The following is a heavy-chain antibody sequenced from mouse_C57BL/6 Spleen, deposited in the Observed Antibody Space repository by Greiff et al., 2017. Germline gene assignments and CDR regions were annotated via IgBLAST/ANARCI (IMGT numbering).Heavy chain of an antibody. CDR3: ARDPLITTVVDGYFDV. J-gene: IGHJ1*03. D-gene: IGHD1-1*01. Sequence: EVQGVESGGGLVKPGGSLKLSCAASGFTFSSYAMSWVRQTPEKRLEWVATISDGGSYTYYPDNVKGRFTISRDNAKNNLYLQMSHLKSEDTAMYYCARDPLITTVVDGYFDVWGTGTTVTVSS. CDR1: GFTFSSYA. CDR2: ISDGGSYT. V-gene: IGHV5-4*01.